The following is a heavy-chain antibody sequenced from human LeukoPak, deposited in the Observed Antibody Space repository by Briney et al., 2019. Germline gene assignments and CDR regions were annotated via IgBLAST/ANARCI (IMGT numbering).Heavy chain of an antibody. Sequence: PGGSLRLSCAASGFTFSSYAMSWVRQAPVKGLEWVSAISGSGGSTYYADSVKGRFTISRDNSKNTLYLQMNSLRAEDTAVYYCAKDDYYDSSGYTQTPLSFDYWGQGTLVTVSS. V-gene: IGHV3-23*01. CDR1: GFTFSSYA. CDR3: AKDDYYDSSGYTQTPLSFDY. D-gene: IGHD3-22*01. J-gene: IGHJ4*02. CDR2: ISGSGGST.